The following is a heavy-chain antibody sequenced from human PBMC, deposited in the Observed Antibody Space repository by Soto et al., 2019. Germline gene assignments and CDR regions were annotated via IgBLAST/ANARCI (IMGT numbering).Heavy chain of an antibody. J-gene: IGHJ5*02. D-gene: IGHD6-6*01. CDR2: IHYSGST. Sequence: SETLSLTCSVSGGSISDYYWSWIRQPPGKGLEWIGYIHYSGSTNYNPSLKSRVTISVNTSKNQFSLKLRSVTAADTAVYYCAGGGIAARKGRWFDPWGQGTLVTVSS. CDR1: GGSISDYY. V-gene: IGHV4-59*01. CDR3: AGGGIAARKGRWFDP.